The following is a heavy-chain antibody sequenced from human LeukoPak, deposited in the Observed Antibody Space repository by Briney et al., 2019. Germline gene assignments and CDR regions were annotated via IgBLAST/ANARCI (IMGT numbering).Heavy chain of an antibody. D-gene: IGHD4-17*01. Sequence: GGSLRLSCAASGFTFSSYAMHWVRQAPGKGLEWVAVISYDGSNKYYADSVKGRFTISRDNSKNTLYLQMNSLRAEDTAVYYCARSLYGDFPYWGQGTLVTVSS. CDR1: GFTFSSYA. J-gene: IGHJ4*02. CDR3: ARSLYGDFPY. V-gene: IGHV3-30-3*01. CDR2: ISYDGSNK.